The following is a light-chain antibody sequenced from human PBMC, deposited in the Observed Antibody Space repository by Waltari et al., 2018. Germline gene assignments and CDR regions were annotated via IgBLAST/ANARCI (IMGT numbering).Light chain of an antibody. Sequence: ELVLTQSPGTLSLSPGDRATLSCRADQSLDVAYVACYQHKSGQAPRLLVYGAYYRAAAIPERFSGSGSGTDFTLTINRLEPDVFAVYYCQQYHTPPATFGEGTKLEIK. CDR2: GAY. CDR3: QQYHTPPAT. J-gene: IGKJ2*01. CDR1: QSLDVAY. V-gene: IGKV3-20*01.